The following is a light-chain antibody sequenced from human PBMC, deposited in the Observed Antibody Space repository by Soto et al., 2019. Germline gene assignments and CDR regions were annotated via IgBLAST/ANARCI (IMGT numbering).Light chain of an antibody. CDR3: QQYGSSPRT. V-gene: IGKV3-20*01. Sequence: EIVLTQSPGTLSLSPGERATLSCRASQSVSSSYLAWYQQKPGQAPRLLIYGASSRAPGIPDRFSGSGSGTDFTFTLTRLEPEDFSVYYCQQYGSSPRTFGQGTKLEIK. J-gene: IGKJ2*01. CDR2: GAS. CDR1: QSVSSSY.